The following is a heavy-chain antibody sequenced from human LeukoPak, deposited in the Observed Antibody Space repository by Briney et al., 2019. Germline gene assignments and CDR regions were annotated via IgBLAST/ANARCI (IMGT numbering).Heavy chain of an antibody. CDR2: IYYTGSA. D-gene: IGHD3-22*01. CDR3: ASGYYYHNTGYYDAFDM. CDR1: GGSIGDFY. J-gene: IGHJ3*02. V-gene: IGHV4-59*01. Sequence: SGTLSLTCTVSGGSIGDFYWSWIRQSPTKGLEWIGHIYYTGSARYNPSLRSRVSISVDTSKNQFSLKLTSVTAADTAMYYCASGYYYHNTGYYDAFDMWGQGTMVTVSS.